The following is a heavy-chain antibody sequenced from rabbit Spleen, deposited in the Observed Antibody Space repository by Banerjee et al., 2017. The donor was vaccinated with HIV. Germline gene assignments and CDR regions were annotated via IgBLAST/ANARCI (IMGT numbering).Heavy chain of an antibody. CDR2: INIATGKS. Sequence: QEQLVESGGGLVQPEGSLTLTCKASGVSFSDKDVMCWVRQAPGKGLEWITCINIATGKSVYASWVSGRFIMSRTSSTTVTLRMTSLTAADRAAYFCARDLVGVIGWNFYLWGQGTLVTVS. V-gene: IGHV1S45*01. CDR1: GVSFSDKDV. D-gene: IGHD1-1*01. J-gene: IGHJ4*01. CDR3: ARDLVGVIGWNFYL.